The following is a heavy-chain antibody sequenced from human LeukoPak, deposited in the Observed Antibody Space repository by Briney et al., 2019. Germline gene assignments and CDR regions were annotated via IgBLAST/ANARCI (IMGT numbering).Heavy chain of an antibody. CDR2: IYYSGST. D-gene: IGHD3-3*01. Sequence: PSETLSLTCTVSGGSIRGYYWSWIRQPPGKGLGWIGYIYYSGSTNYNPSLKSRVTISVDTSKNQFSLKLSSVTAADTAVYYCARGEWLLNPWGQGTLVTVSS. CDR1: GGSIRGYY. CDR3: ARGEWLLNP. J-gene: IGHJ5*02. V-gene: IGHV4-59*01.